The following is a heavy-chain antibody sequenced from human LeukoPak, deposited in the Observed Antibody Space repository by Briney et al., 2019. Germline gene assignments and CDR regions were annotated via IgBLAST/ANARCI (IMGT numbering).Heavy chain of an antibody. Sequence: SETLSLTCAVYGGSFSGYYWSWIRQPPGKGLEWIGEINHSGSTNYNPSLKSRVTISVDTSKNQFSLKLSSVTAADTAVYYCARVLSVVSPLGSNWFDPWGQGTLVTVSS. CDR1: GGSFSGYY. CDR2: INHSGST. D-gene: IGHD2/OR15-2a*01. V-gene: IGHV4-34*01. J-gene: IGHJ5*02. CDR3: ARVLSVVSPLGSNWFDP.